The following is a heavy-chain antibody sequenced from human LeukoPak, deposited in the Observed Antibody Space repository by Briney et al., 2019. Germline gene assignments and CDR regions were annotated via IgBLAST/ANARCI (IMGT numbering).Heavy chain of an antibody. CDR3: ARERRTAMSYNWFDP. Sequence: SETLSLTCTVSGGSISSYYWSWIRQPAGKGLEWIGHIYTSGSTNYNPSLKSRVTISVDKSKNQFSLKLSSVTAADTAVYYCARERRTAMSYNWFDPWGQGTLVTVSS. V-gene: IGHV4-4*07. J-gene: IGHJ5*02. D-gene: IGHD5-18*01. CDR1: GGSISSYY. CDR2: IYTSGST.